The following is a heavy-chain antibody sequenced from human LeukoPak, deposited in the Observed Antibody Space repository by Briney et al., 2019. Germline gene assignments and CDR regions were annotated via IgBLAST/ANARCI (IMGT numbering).Heavy chain of an antibody. V-gene: IGHV3-48*03. D-gene: IGHD6-13*01. CDR2: ISSSGSTI. CDR1: GFTFSSYE. Sequence: GGSLTLSCAASGFTFSSYEMNCVRPAPGKGREWVSYISSSGSTIYYEDSVKGQFTISRDNAKNSLYLQMNSLRAEDTAVYYCARDLGNSWYGDYWGQGTLVTVSS. CDR3: ARDLGNSWYGDY. J-gene: IGHJ4*02.